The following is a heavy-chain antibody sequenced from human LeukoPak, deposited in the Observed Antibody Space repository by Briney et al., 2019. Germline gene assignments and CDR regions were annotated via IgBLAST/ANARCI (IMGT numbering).Heavy chain of an antibody. D-gene: IGHD3-22*01. CDR2: ISGSGSST. CDR1: GFTFSSYA. V-gene: IGHV3-23*01. CDR3: ARHYYDSRPHFDF. Sequence: PGGSLRLSCAASGFTFSSYAMSWVRQAPGKGLEWVSAISGSGSSTYYADSVKGRFTISRDNSKNTLYLQVNSLRAEDTALYYCARHYYDSRPHFDFWGQGTLVTVSS. J-gene: IGHJ4*02.